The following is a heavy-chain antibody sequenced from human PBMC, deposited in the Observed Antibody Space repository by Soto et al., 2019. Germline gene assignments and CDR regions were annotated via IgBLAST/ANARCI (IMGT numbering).Heavy chain of an antibody. Sequence: SVKVSCKASGGTFSSYAISWVRQAPGQGLEWMGGIIPTFGAANYAQKFQGRVTITADESTSTAYMELSSLRSEDTAVYYCARDRGGEISFGELLGSLYWGQGTLVTVSS. J-gene: IGHJ4*02. V-gene: IGHV1-69*13. CDR2: IIPTFGAA. CDR1: GGTFSSYA. CDR3: ARDRGGEISFGELLGSLY. D-gene: IGHD3-10*01.